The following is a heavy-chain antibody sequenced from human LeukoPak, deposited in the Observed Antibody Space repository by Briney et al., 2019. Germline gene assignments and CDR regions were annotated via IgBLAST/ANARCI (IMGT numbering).Heavy chain of an antibody. CDR2: FDPVDGET. CDR3: AILLEDYAFSTGTAKDY. V-gene: IGHV1-24*01. D-gene: IGHD3-3*01. Sequence: ASVKVSCKVSGYSLTQLSMHWVRQGIGRGLEWMGGFDPVDGETIYAQKFQGRVTMTENTSTDTAYMELSSLRSDDTAVYYCAILLEDYAFSTGTAKDYWGQGTLVTVSS. J-gene: IGHJ4*02. CDR1: GYSLTQLS.